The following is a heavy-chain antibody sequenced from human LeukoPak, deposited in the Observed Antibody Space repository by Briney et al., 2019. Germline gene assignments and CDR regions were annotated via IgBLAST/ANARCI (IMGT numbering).Heavy chain of an antibody. CDR1: GYTFTDYY. CDR3: APFRGYNYAFDY. CDR2: IDPNSGGT. Sequence: ASVKLSCKASGYTFTDYYIHWVRQAPGQGLEWMGWIDPNSGGTNYAPKFQGRVTVTMDTSISTAYMDLSKLRSDDTAVYYCAPFRGYNYAFDYWGQGTLVTVSS. J-gene: IGHJ4*02. V-gene: IGHV1-2*02. D-gene: IGHD5-18*01.